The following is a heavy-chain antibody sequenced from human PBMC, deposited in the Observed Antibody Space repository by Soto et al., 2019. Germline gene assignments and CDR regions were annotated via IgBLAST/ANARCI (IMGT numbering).Heavy chain of an antibody. V-gene: IGHV5-51*07. CDR2: IYPGDSDT. J-gene: IGHJ4*02. Sequence: GESLKISCKGSGYSFTTYWIAWVHQMPGKGLEWMGIIYPGDSDTRYSPSFQGQVTISADKSINTAYLQWSSLKASDTAMYYCARRLSPLDPYYFDYWSQGTLVTVSS. CDR1: GYSFTTYW. CDR3: ARRLSPLDPYYFDY.